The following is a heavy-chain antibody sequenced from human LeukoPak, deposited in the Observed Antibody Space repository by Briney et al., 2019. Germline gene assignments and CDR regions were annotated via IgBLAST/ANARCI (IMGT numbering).Heavy chain of an antibody. V-gene: IGHV3-48*01. J-gene: IGHJ6*03. Sequence: VTLRLSSAGSGITFICYSVNWVHQAPGKGLEWVSYISSSSTTIYYADSVKGRFTISRDNAKNSLYLQMNSLRAEDTALYYCARDRCSGGRCYSLSVGYMDVWGKGTTVTVSS. CDR2: ISSSSTTI. CDR3: ARDRCSGGRCYSLSVGYMDV. D-gene: IGHD2-15*01. CDR1: GITFICYS.